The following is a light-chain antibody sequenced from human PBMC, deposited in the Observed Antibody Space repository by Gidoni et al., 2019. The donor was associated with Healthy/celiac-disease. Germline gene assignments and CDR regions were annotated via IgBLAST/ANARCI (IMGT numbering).Light chain of an antibody. Sequence: DIVMTQSPDSLAVSLGERATINCKSSQSVLYSSNNKNYLAWYQQKPGQPPKLLIYWASTRESGVPDLFSGSGSGTDFTLTISSLQAEDVAVYDCQQYYSTPYTFGQETKLEIK. CDR2: WAS. V-gene: IGKV4-1*01. CDR3: QQYYSTPYT. CDR1: QSVLYSSNNKNY. J-gene: IGKJ2*01.